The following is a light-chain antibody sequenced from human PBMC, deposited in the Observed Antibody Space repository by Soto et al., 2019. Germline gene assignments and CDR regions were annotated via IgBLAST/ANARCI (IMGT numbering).Light chain of an antibody. CDR3: QQTYSTPPEVT. CDR1: QSISNY. V-gene: IGKV1-39*01. CDR2: AAS. J-gene: IGKJ5*01. Sequence: DIQMTQSPSSLSASVGDRVTITCRASQSISNYLNWYQQKPGKAPKLLIYAASSLQSGVPSRFSGSGSGTDFTLTINSLQPEDFATYYCQQTYSTPPEVTFGQGTRLEIK.